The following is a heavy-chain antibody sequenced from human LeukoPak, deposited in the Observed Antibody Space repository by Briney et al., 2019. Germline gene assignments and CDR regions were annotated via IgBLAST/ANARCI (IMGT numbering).Heavy chain of an antibody. V-gene: IGHV1-18*01. CDR2: ISAYNGNT. CDR3: AREDYGDYGSYYGMDV. J-gene: IGHJ6*02. Sequence: SVKVSCKASGYTFTSYGISWVRQAPGQGLEWMGWISAYNGNTNYAQKLQGRVTMTTDTSTSTAYMELRSLRSDDTAVYYCAREDYGDYGSYYGMDVWGQGTTVTVSS. CDR1: GYTFTSYG. D-gene: IGHD4-17*01.